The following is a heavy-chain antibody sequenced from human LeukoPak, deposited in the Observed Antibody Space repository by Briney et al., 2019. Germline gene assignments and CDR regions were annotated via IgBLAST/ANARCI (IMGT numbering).Heavy chain of an antibody. D-gene: IGHD4-11*01. Sequence: GTSLRFSGEASGFTFSHFGMHWVRQAPGKGRDGVAFIGSDATNQYYGDSVKGRFTISRDNFKKTVSLQMDSLRAEDTAVYYCAKDAQRGFDYSNSLEHWGQGSLVTVSS. J-gene: IGHJ4*02. CDR1: GFTFSHFG. CDR2: IGSDATNQ. CDR3: AKDAQRGFDYSNSLEH. V-gene: IGHV3-33*06.